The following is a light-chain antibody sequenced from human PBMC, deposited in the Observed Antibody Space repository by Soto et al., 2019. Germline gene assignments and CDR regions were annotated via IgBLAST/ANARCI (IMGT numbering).Light chain of an antibody. CDR2: AAS. V-gene: IGKV1-9*01. CDR1: QGIGNY. Sequence: IQLTQSPSSLSASVGDRVTITCRASQGIGNYLAWYQQHPGKAPKLLIYAASTLQSGVPSRFSGSGFGTDFTLTISSLQPEDFATYYCQQLNSYPRTFGQGTKLEIK. CDR3: QQLNSYPRT. J-gene: IGKJ2*01.